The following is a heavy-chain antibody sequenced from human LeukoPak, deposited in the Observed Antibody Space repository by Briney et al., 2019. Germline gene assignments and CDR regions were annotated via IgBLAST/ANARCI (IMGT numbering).Heavy chain of an antibody. Sequence: ASVKVSCKVSGYTLTELSMHWVRQAPGKGLEWMGGFDPEDGETIYAQKFQGRVTMTEDTSTDTAYMELSSLRSEDTAVYYCATTFLPLAPDYGANPGYWYFDLWGRGTLVTVSS. D-gene: IGHD4-23*01. CDR3: ATTFLPLAPDYGANPGYWYFDL. CDR2: FDPEDGET. J-gene: IGHJ2*01. CDR1: GYTLTELS. V-gene: IGHV1-24*01.